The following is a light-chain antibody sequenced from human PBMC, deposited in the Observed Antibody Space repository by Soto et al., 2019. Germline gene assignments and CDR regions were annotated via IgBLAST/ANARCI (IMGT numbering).Light chain of an antibody. V-gene: IGKV1-39*01. CDR2: AAS. J-gene: IGKJ1*01. CDR1: QSISSY. CDR3: QQSYSRVT. Sequence: DIHMTQPPSSSSASVGDAPTMTLRASQSISSYVSWYQQKPGKAPNLLIYAASRLQSGVPSRFSGSRSGTDFTLTISSLQPDDFATYYCQQSYSRVTFGQGTKVDI.